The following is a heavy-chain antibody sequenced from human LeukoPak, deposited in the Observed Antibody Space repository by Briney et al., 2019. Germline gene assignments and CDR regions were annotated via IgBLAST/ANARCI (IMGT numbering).Heavy chain of an antibody. V-gene: IGHV4-59*01. CDR3: ARESYIDDAFDI. D-gene: IGHD3-16*01. CDR1: GGSISSYY. J-gene: IGHJ3*02. CDR2: IYYSGST. Sequence: SENLSLTCTVSGGSISSYYWSWIRQPPGKGLEWIGYIYYSGSTNYNPSLKSRVTISVDTSKNQFSLKLSSVTAADTAVYYCARESYIDDAFDIWGQGTMVTVSS.